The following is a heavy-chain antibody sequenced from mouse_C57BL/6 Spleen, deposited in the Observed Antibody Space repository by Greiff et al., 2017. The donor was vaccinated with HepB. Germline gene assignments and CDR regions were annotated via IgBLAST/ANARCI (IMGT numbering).Heavy chain of an antibody. CDR2: IYPGDGDT. J-gene: IGHJ2*01. CDR3: ARSLRGGSFDY. CDR1: GYAFSSSW. V-gene: IGHV1-82*01. D-gene: IGHD3-2*02. Sequence: VQLQQSGPELVKPGASVKISCKASGYAFSSSWMNWVKQRPGKGLEWIGRIYPGDGDTNYNGKFKGKATLTADKSSSTAYMQLSSLTSEDSAVYFCARSLRGGSFDYWGQGTTLTVSS.